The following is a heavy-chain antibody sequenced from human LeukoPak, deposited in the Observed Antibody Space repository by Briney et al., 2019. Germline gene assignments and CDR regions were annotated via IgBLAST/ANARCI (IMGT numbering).Heavy chain of an antibody. CDR2: ISSSSSYI. CDR3: AKDPGGYYFDY. V-gene: IGHV3-21*04. Sequence: GGSLRLSFAASGFTFSSYSMNWVRQAPGKGLEWVLSISSSSSYIYYADSVKGRFTISRDNSKNTLYLQMNSLRAEDTAVYYCAKDPGGYYFDYWGQGTLVTVSS. CDR1: GFTFSSYS. J-gene: IGHJ4*02.